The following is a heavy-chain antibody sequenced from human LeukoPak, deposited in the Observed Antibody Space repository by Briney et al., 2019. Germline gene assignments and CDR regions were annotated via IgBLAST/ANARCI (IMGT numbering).Heavy chain of an antibody. CDR1: GGTFSSYA. J-gene: IGHJ3*02. D-gene: IGHD5-12*01. CDR2: IIPIFGTA. Sequence: ASVKVSCKASGGTFSSYAISWVRQAPGQGLEWMGGIIPIFGTANYAQKFQGRVTITADESTSTAYMELSSLRSEDTAVYYCARDWYSGYVHAFDIWGQGTMVTVSS. V-gene: IGHV1-69*13. CDR3: ARDWYSGYVHAFDI.